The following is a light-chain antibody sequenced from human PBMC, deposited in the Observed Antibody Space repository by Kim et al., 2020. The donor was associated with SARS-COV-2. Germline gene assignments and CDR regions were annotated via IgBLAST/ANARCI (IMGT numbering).Light chain of an antibody. Sequence: GKTVTISCTRSRGSIDDNYVQWYQPRPGGVPTTVIYEDDQRPSGVSDRFSGSIDNSSNSASLTISGLRTEDEADYYCQSYNRDNVIFGGGTQLTVL. V-gene: IGLV6-57*03. CDR2: EDD. CDR1: RGSIDDNY. CDR3: QSYNRDNVI. J-gene: IGLJ2*01.